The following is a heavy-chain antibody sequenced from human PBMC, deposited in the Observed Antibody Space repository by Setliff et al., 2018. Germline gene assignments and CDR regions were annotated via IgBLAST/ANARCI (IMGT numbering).Heavy chain of an antibody. CDR3: ARGRIAERPEAIDY. Sequence: PSETLSLTCTVSDGSLSTYYWSWIRQPAGKGLEWIGHIYTSWSTNYNPSLKSRLTMSVDTSSNQFSLNLGSVTAADTGVYYCARGRIAERPEAIDYWGQGTPVTVSS. CDR2: IYTSWST. D-gene: IGHD6-6*01. CDR1: DGSLSTYY. J-gene: IGHJ4*02. V-gene: IGHV4-4*07.